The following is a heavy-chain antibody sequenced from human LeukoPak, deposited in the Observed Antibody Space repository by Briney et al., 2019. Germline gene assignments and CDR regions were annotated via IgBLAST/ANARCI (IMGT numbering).Heavy chain of an antibody. D-gene: IGHD3-22*01. V-gene: IGHV1-2*02. CDR3: ARAGSSGYYLQYLQH. Sequence: ASVTVSFTASGYTFTVYYINWVRQAPGQGLELLGWINPDSGGTNYAQKVHGKVTITRDTSISTVYMELSGLRSDDTAVYYCARAGSSGYYLQYLQHWGQGTLVTVSS. CDR1: GYTFTVYY. CDR2: INPDSGGT. J-gene: IGHJ1*01.